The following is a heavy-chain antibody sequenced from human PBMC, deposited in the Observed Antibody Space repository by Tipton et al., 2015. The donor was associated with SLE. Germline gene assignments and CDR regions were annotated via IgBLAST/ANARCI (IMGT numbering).Heavy chain of an antibody. CDR2: IISTTDST. CDR1: GFDFSGYA. D-gene: IGHD1-7*01. Sequence: SLRLSCAASGFDFSGYAMTWVRRTTGMGLEWVSSIISTTDSTYYADSVKGRFTIYRDDAKNPLYLRMYSLRAEDTAVFFCAKGRHWNFDNWFFDLWGRGTLVTVSS. CDR3: AKGRHWNFDNWFFDL. J-gene: IGHJ2*01. V-gene: IGHV3-23*01.